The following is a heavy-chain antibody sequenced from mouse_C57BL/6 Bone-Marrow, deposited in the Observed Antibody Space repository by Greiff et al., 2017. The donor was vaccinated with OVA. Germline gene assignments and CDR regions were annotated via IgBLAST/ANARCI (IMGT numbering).Heavy chain of an antibody. CDR2: IYPGDGDT. J-gene: IGHJ3*01. CDR3: ARGVYYGKAWFAY. D-gene: IGHD2-1*01. CDR1: GYAFSSYW. Sequence: QVQLQQSGAELVKPGASVKISCKASGYAFSSYWMNWVKQRPGKGLEWIGQIYPGDGDTNYNGKFKGKATLTADKSSSTAYMQLSSLTSEDSAVYFCARGVYYGKAWFAYWGQGTLVTVSA. V-gene: IGHV1-80*01.